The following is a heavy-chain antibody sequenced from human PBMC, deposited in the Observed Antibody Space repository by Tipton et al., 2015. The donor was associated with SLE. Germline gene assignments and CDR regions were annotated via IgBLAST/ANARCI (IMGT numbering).Heavy chain of an antibody. J-gene: IGHJ5*02. CDR2: IYYSGST. Sequence: TLSLTCTVSGGSISSSSYYWGWIRQPPGKGLEWIGSIYYSGSTYYSPSLKSRVTISVDTSKNQFSLKLSSVTAADTAVYYCARQADLNWFDPWGQGTLVTVSS. CDR1: GGSISSSSYY. D-gene: IGHD6-25*01. CDR3: ARQADLNWFDP. V-gene: IGHV4-39*01.